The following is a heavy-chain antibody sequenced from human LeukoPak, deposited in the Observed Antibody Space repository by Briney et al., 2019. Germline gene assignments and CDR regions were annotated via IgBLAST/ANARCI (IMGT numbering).Heavy chain of an antibody. D-gene: IGHD2-15*01. V-gene: IGHV4-38-2*02. Sequence: PSETLSLTCAVSGYSISSGYYWGCIRQPPGKGLGWIGSIYHSGSTYYNPSLKGRFTISVDTSKNQFYLKLSSVTAADTAVYYCARDIRGSCFDYWGRGTLAIVSS. CDR1: GYSISSGYY. J-gene: IGHJ4*02. CDR3: ARDIRGSCFDY. CDR2: IYHSGST.